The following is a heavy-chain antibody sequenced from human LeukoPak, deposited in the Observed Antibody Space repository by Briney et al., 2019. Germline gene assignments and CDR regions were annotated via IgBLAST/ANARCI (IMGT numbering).Heavy chain of an antibody. CDR1: GGSFSGYY. J-gene: IGHJ4*02. V-gene: IGHV4-34*01. CDR2: INHSGST. Sequence: SETLSLTSAVPGGSFSGYYWCWIRQPPGKGLEWIGEINHSGSTNYNPSLKSRVTISVDTSKNQFSLKLSSVTAADTAVYYCARVEDYDILTAGAVGGNRYPDYWGQGTLVTVSS. CDR3: ARVEDYDILTAGAVGGNRYPDY. D-gene: IGHD3-9*01.